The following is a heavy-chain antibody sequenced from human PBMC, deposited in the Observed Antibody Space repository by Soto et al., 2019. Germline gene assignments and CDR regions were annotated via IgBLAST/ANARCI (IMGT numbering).Heavy chain of an antibody. J-gene: IGHJ3*01. V-gene: IGHV1-69*01. CDR3: ARCDVCYPGGDDAFDL. CDR1: GGTFSSHA. CDR2: IIPMFGTT. Sequence: QVQLVQSGAEVQKPGSSVKVSCKTSGGTFSSHALTWLRQAPGQGLEWMGGIIPMFGTTYTSQKFQGRVAISADETTSTLELSRLRSEDTAVYFCARCDVCYPGGDDAFDLWGQGTTVIVSS. D-gene: IGHD2-21*02.